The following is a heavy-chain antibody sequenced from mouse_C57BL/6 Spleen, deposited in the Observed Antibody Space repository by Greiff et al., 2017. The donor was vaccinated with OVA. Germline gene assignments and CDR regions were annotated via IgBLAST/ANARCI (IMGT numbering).Heavy chain of an antibody. CDR2: IDPSDSYT. J-gene: IGHJ3*01. CDR1: GYTFTSYW. Sequence: VQLQQPGAELVMPGASVKLSCKASGYTFTSYWMHWVKQRPGQGLEWIGEIDPSDSYTNYNQKFKGKSTLTVDKSSSTAYMQLSSLTSEDSAVYYCERYDGAWFAYWGQGALVTVSA. D-gene: IGHD2-3*01. CDR3: ERYDGAWFAY. V-gene: IGHV1-69*01.